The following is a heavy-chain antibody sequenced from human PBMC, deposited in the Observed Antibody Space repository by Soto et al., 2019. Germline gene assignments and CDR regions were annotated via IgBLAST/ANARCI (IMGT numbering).Heavy chain of an antibody. CDR3: ARGWIDLWWYFEL. J-gene: IGHJ1*01. CDR1: GGSFNRYG. CDR2: IVPNYGTS. D-gene: IGHD5-18*01. Sequence: QVQLVQSGAEVKKPGSSVKVSCKASGGSFNRYGIHWVRQAPGQGLEWMGGIVPNYGTSNYAQRFQGTVKIVADKSTGTVYMEVTSQKSEDTAVYYCARGWIDLWWYFELLGQGTLVTVSS. V-gene: IGHV1-69*06.